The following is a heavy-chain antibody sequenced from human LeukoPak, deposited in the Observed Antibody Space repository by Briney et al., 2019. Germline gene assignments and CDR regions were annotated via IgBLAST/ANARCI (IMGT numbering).Heavy chain of an antibody. V-gene: IGHV3-23*01. CDR2: ISGSGGTT. CDR1: GFTFSRYA. Sequence: GGALRLSCAASGFTFSRYAMSWVRQGPGKGLEGVSAISGSGGTTYYSDSVKGRFTISRDNSKNTLYLQLNSLRAEDTAVYYCAPDHGVWGQGTTVTVSS. J-gene: IGHJ6*02. CDR3: APDHGV.